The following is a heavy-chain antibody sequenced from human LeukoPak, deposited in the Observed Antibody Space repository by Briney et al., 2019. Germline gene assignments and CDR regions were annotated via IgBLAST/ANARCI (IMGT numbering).Heavy chain of an antibody. CDR3: ARDLGGSVITYYFDS. V-gene: IGHV3-74*01. CDR1: GFTFSRYS. J-gene: IGHJ4*02. CDR2: INSDGSTT. Sequence: GGSLRLSCAASGFTFSRYSMHWVRQVPGKGLVWVSRINSDGSTTTYADSVKGRFTIPRDNAKNTLYLQMNSLRAEDTAVYYCARDLGGSVITYYFDSWGQGTLVTVSS. D-gene: IGHD3-16*01.